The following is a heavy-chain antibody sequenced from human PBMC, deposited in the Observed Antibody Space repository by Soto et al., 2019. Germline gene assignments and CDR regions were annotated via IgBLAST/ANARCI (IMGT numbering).Heavy chain of an antibody. D-gene: IGHD4-17*01. J-gene: IGHJ4*02. Sequence: QVQLVQSGAEVKKPGASVKVSCKTSGYTFINYGFSWVRQAPGQGLEWLGWISVYNDNAHYAQKFQGRVTMTTDTSTSTAYMELRSLRSEDTAVYYCTWEKYHDYVGGAFDYWGQGTLVTVSS. CDR3: TWEKYHDYVGGAFDY. CDR1: GYTFINYG. V-gene: IGHV1-18*01. CDR2: ISVYNDNA.